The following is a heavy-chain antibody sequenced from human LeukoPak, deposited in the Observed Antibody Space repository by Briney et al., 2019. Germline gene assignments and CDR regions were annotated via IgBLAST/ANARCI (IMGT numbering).Heavy chain of an antibody. CDR1: GFTFSTYW. Sequence: GGSLRLSCAASGFTFSTYWMSWVRQAPGKGLEWVSSISSSGSSTYSADSVKGRFTISRDNAKNSLYLQMSSLRSEDTAVYYCARTMATVVTPTFDIWGLGTMVTVSS. J-gene: IGHJ3*02. V-gene: IGHV3-21*01. D-gene: IGHD4-23*01. CDR3: ARTMATVVTPTFDI. CDR2: ISSSGSST.